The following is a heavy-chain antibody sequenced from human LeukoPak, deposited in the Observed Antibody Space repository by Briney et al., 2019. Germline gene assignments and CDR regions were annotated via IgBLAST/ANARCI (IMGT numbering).Heavy chain of an antibody. V-gene: IGHV3-9*01. D-gene: IGHD2-15*01. J-gene: IGHJ6*02. CDR2: ISWNSGRI. CDR1: GFTFDDYA. CDR3: VKGACGGICFYRMDV. Sequence: PGGSLRLSCAASGFTFDDYAMHWVRQAPGEGLEWVSGISWNSGRIAYADSVKGRFTISRDNAKNSLYLQMNSLTSDDTAFYYCVKGACGGICFYRMDVWGLGTTVTVSS.